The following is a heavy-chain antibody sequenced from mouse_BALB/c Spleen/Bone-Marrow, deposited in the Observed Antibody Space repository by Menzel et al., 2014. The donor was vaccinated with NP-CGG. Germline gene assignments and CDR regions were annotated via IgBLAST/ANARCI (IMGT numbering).Heavy chain of an antibody. CDR2: INSNGGST. Sequence: EVKLVESGGGLVQPGGSLKISCAASGFTFSSYGMSWVRQTPDKRLDLVATINSNGGSTYYPGSVKGRFTISRDNAKNTLYLQMSSLKSEDTAMYYCARDNYYDYDGFAYWGQGTLVTVSA. V-gene: IGHV5-6-3*01. CDR3: ARDNYYDYDGFAY. J-gene: IGHJ3*01. CDR1: GFTFSSYG. D-gene: IGHD2-4*01.